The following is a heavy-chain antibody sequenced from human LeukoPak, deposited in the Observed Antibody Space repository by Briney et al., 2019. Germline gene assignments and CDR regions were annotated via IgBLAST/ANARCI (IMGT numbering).Heavy chain of an antibody. CDR1: GFTFSSYG. CDR3: ARNRVGATMTTADY. Sequence: GGSLRLSCAASGFTFSSYGMHWVRQAPGKGLEWVAFIRYDGSNKYYADSVKGRFTISRDNSKNTLYLQMNSLRAEDTAVYYCARNRVGATMTTADYWGQGTLVTVSS. V-gene: IGHV3-30*02. J-gene: IGHJ4*02. D-gene: IGHD1-26*01. CDR2: IRYDGSNK.